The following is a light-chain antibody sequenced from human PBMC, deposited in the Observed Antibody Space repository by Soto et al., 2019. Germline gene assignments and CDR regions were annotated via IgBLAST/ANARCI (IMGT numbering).Light chain of an antibody. CDR3: SSYTSSSTLV. J-gene: IGLJ2*01. CDR2: AVS. Sequence: QSALTQPASVSGSPGQSITISCTGTSSDVGDYNYVSWYQQHPGKAPKLMISAVSNRPSGVSDRFSGSKSGNTASLTISGLQAEDEADYYCSSYTSSSTLVFGGGTQLTVL. CDR1: SSDVGDYNY. V-gene: IGLV2-14*01.